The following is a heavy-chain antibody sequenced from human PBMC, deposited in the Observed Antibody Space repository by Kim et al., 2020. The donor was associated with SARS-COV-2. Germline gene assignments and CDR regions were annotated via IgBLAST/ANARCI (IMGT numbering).Heavy chain of an antibody. Sequence: ADSVKGRFTISRDNSKNTLYLQMNSLRAEDTAVYYCARDVYYDSSGYYDYWGQGTLVTVSS. V-gene: IGHV3-30*07. J-gene: IGHJ4*02. CDR3: ARDVYYDSSGYYDY. D-gene: IGHD3-22*01.